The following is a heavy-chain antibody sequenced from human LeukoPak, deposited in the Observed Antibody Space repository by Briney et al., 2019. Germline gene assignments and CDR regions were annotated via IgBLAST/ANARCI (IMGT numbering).Heavy chain of an antibody. CDR3: ARENGYRYDY. CDR2: IYYSGST. Sequence: SETLSLTCAVSGVSISRGGYSWSWIRQPPGMGLEWIGSIYYSGSTNYNPSLKSRVTISVDTSKNQFSLKLSSVTAADTALYFCARENGYRYDYWGQGTLVTVSS. CDR1: GVSISRGGYS. V-gene: IGHV4-61*08. D-gene: IGHD5-18*01. J-gene: IGHJ4*02.